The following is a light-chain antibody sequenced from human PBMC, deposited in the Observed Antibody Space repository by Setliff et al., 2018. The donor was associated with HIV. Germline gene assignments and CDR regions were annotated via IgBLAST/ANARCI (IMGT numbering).Light chain of an antibody. V-gene: IGLV2-14*03. CDR3: SSYTGSSTLV. CDR2: DVS. J-gene: IGLJ3*02. CDR1: SSDVAGYNY. Sequence: QSVLTQPASVSGSPGQSITISCTGTSSDVAGYNYVSWYQHHPGKAPKLLIYDVSQRPSGVSKRFSGSKSGNTASLTISGLQAEDEAEYYCSSYTGSSTLVFGGGTKGTVL.